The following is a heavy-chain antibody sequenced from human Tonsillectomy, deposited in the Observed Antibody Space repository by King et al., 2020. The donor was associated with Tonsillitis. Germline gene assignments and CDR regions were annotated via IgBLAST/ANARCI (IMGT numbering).Heavy chain of an antibody. Sequence: QLVQSGAEVKKPGASVKVSCTASGYTFNNFGISWVRQAPGQGLEWMGWISGNNGDTKYAQKFQGRVTMTTDTSTSTAYMELRSLRSEDTAVYYCARDAGFEIGWRDPWGQGTLVTVSS. CDR3: ARDAGFEIGWRDP. J-gene: IGHJ5*02. CDR2: ISGNNGDT. V-gene: IGHV1-18*01. CDR1: GYTFNNFG. D-gene: IGHD6-19*01.